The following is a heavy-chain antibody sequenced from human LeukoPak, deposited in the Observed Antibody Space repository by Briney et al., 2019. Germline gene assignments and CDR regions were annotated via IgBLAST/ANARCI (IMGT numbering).Heavy chain of an antibody. J-gene: IGHJ6*03. CDR1: GGSISTYY. V-gene: IGHV4-59*01. CDR3: ARQGYFTSYYYYYYMDV. Sequence: SETLSLTCTVSGGSISTYYWSWIRQPPGKGLEWLGYIYYSGSTNYNPSLKSRVTISVDTSKNQFSLKLSSVTAADTAVYYCARQGYFTSYYYYYYMDVWGKGTTVTVSS. CDR2: IYYSGST. D-gene: IGHD2-15*01.